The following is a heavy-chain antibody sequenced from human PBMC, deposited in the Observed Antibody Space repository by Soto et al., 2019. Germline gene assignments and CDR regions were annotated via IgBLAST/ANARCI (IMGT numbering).Heavy chain of an antibody. J-gene: IGHJ2*01. Sequence: PSETLSLTCDVSGYSISSGCYWGWMRQPPWKGLEWIGSIDHSGITYYSPSLKSRVTISVNPTKNQFSLKLNSVTAADTPVYYYARSGYPPNYRFALWARGTIVTVSS. V-gene: IGHV4-38-2*01. CDR1: GYSISSGCY. CDR2: IDHSGIT. D-gene: IGHD3-3*01. CDR3: ARSGYPPNYRFAL.